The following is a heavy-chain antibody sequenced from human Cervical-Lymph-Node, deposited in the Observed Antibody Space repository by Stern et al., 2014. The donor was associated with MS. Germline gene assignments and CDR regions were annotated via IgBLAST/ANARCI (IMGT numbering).Heavy chain of an antibody. Sequence: QLVQSGGGVVQPGRSLRLSCAASGFTFSSYAMHWVRQAPGKGLEWVAVISYVGSNKYYADSVKGRFTISRDNSKNTLYLQMNSLRAEDTAVYYCARANYDFWSGYPDFHYYGMDVWGQGTTVTVSS. CDR2: ISYVGSNK. V-gene: IGHV3-30-3*01. J-gene: IGHJ6*02. D-gene: IGHD3-3*01. CDR3: ARANYDFWSGYPDFHYYGMDV. CDR1: GFTFSSYA.